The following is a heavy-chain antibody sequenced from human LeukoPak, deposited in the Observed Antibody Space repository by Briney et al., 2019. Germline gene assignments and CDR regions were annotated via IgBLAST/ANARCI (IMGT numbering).Heavy chain of an antibody. CDR3: ARGEVVPAAMVWFDP. CDR1: GGTFSSYA. J-gene: IGHJ5*02. Sequence: GSSVKVSCKASGGTFSSYAISWVRQAPGQGLEWMGGIIPIFGTANYAQKFQGRVTITADESTSTAYMELSSLRSEDTAVYYCARGEVVPAAMVWFDPWGQGTLVTVSS. D-gene: IGHD2-2*01. V-gene: IGHV1-69*01. CDR2: IIPIFGTA.